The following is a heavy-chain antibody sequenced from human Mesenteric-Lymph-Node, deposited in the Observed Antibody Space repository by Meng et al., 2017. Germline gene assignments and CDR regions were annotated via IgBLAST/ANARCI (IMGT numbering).Heavy chain of an antibody. CDR1: GVSVSSGSYY. CDR3: ASGRTGSKIDY. Sequence: SETLSLTCTVSGVSVSSGSYYWSWIRQPPGKGLEWIGYIYYSGSTNYNPSLKSRVTISVDTSKNQFSLKLSPVTAADTAVYYCASGRTGSKIDYWGQGTLVTVSS. V-gene: IGHV4-61*01. D-gene: IGHD1-1*01. CDR2: IYYSGST. J-gene: IGHJ4*02.